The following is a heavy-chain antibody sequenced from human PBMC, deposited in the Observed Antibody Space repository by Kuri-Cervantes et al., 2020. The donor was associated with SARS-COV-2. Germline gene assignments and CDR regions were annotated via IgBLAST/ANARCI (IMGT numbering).Heavy chain of an antibody. J-gene: IGHJ6*03. CDR1: GGSFSGYY. Sequence: SETLSLTCAVYGGSFSGYYWSWIRQPPGKGLEWIGEINHSGSTNYNPSLRSRVTISADTSKNQFSLKLSSVTAADTAVYYCAGFFYYDSSGFVANYYYMDVWGKGTTVTVSS. CDR3: AGFFYYDSSGFVANYYYMDV. D-gene: IGHD3-22*01. CDR2: INHSGST. V-gene: IGHV4-34*01.